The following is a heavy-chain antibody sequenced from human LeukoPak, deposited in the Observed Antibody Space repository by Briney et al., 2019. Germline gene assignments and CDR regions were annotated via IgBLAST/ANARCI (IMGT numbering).Heavy chain of an antibody. Sequence: GGSLRLSCEGSGFTFSNYWMSWVRQTPGKGLEWVANIQQHGSETYYGDSVKGRFTISRDNAKNSLYLQMNSLRAEDTAVYYCATYSSSNGREFQYWGQGTLVTVSS. J-gene: IGHJ1*01. CDR2: IQQHGSET. D-gene: IGHD2-2*01. V-gene: IGHV3-7*01. CDR1: GFTFSNYW. CDR3: ATYSSSNGREFQY.